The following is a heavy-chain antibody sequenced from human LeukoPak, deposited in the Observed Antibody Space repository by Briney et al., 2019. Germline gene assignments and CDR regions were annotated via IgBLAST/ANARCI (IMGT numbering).Heavy chain of an antibody. D-gene: IGHD3-10*01. CDR1: GGSFSGYY. J-gene: IGHJ4*02. Sequence: PSETLSLTCAVYGGSFSGYYWSWIRQPPGKGLEWIGQISRRGITNYNPSLKSRVTISVDTSKNQLSLKLSTVTAADTALYYCARHGEYYFDYWGQGTLVTVSS. V-gene: IGHV4-34*01. CDR2: ISRRGIT. CDR3: ARHGEYYFDY.